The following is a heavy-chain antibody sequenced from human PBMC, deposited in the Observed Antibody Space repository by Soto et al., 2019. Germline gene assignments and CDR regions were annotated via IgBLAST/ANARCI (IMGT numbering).Heavy chain of an antibody. J-gene: IGHJ6*03. CDR1: GFTFSNFW. D-gene: IGHD3-16*02. V-gene: IGHV3-74*01. Sequence: EVQLVESGGGLVQPGGSLRLSCAASGFTFSNFWMHWVRQAPGKGRVGVSRINSEGSRTAYADSVKGRFTISRDNAKNTLHLQMNSLRAEDTAVYYCARDVYDYTWGNYPHAMDVWGKGTSVTVSS. CDR2: INSEGSRT. CDR3: ARDVYDYTWGNYPHAMDV.